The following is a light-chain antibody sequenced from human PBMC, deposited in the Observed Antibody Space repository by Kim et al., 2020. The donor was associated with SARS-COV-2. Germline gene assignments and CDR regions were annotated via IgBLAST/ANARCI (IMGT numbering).Light chain of an antibody. CDR1: QDISNY. Sequence: SASVGDRVTITCQASQDISNYLNWYQHKPGKAPRLLVYDASNLETGVPSRFSGSGSGTHFTFTISSLQPEDIATYYCQQYDNLPLTFGGGTKLEI. CDR3: QQYDNLPLT. J-gene: IGKJ4*01. CDR2: DAS. V-gene: IGKV1-33*01.